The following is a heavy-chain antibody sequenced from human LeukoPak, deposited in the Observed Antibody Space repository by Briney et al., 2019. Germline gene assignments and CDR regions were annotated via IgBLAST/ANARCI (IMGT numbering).Heavy chain of an antibody. Sequence: ASVKVSCKASGYTFTSYDINWVRQATGQGLEWMGWMNPNSGNTGYAQKFQGRVTITRNTSISTAYMKLSSLRSEDTAVYCCARAPRITMVRGVIYWFDPWGQGTLVTVSS. CDR1: GYTFTSYD. CDR3: ARAPRITMVRGVIYWFDP. J-gene: IGHJ5*02. V-gene: IGHV1-8*03. D-gene: IGHD3-10*01. CDR2: MNPNSGNT.